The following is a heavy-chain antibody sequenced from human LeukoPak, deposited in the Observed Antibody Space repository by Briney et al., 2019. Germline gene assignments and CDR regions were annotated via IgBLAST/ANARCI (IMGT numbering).Heavy chain of an antibody. D-gene: IGHD3-16*01. V-gene: IGHV4-59*01. CDR3: ARDVGGSGLDY. CDR2: IYYSGST. Sequence: PSETLSLTCTVSGGSISSYYWSWIRQPPGKGLEWIGYIYYSGSTNYNPSLKSRVTISVDTSKNQFSLKLSSVTAADTAVYYCARDVGGSGLDYWGQGTLVTVSS. J-gene: IGHJ4*02. CDR1: GGSISSYY.